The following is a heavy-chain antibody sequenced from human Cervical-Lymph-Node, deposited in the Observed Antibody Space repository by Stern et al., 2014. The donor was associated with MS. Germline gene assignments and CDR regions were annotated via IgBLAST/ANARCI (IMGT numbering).Heavy chain of an antibody. CDR2: INWNSGTI. CDR3: ARVVAGIAVSGSYFDY. J-gene: IGHJ4*02. V-gene: IGHV3-9*01. Sequence: VQLVESGGGLVQPGRSLRISCAASGFTFDDYAMHWVRQAPGKGLEWVSGINWNSGTIGYADSVKGRFTISRDNAKNSLYLQMNSLRAEDTALYYCARVVAGIAVSGSYFDYWGQGTLVTVSS. D-gene: IGHD6-19*01. CDR1: GFTFDDYA.